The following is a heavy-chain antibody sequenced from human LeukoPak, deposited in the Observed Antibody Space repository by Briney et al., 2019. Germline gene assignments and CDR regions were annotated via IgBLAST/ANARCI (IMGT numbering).Heavy chain of an antibody. CDR3: ARDHGYNFPFDY. V-gene: IGHV3-23*01. CDR1: GFTFTTYA. CDR2: TSGSGGRT. D-gene: IGHD5-24*01. J-gene: IGHJ4*02. Sequence: GGSLRLSCAASGFTFTTYAMSWVRQAPGKGLEWVSSTSGSGGRTYYTDSVKGRFTISRDRSKNTLYLQMNSLRAADTAVYYCARDHGYNFPFDYWGQGTLVTVSS.